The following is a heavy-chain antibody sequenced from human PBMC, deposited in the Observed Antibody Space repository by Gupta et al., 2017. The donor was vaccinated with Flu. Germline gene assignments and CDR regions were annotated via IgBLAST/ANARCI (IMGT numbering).Heavy chain of an antibody. J-gene: IGHJ5*02. CDR2: ISGSGGST. CDR3: AKDTEVLRFDP. V-gene: IGHV3-23*01. Sequence: EVQLLESGGGLVQPGVSLRLSCAASGFTFSSYAMSWVRQAPGKVLEWVSAISGSGGSTYYADSVKGRFTISRDNAKHTLYLQMNSLRAEDTAVYYCAKDTEVLRFDPWGQGPLVTVSS. D-gene: IGHD2-15*01. CDR1: GFTFSSYA.